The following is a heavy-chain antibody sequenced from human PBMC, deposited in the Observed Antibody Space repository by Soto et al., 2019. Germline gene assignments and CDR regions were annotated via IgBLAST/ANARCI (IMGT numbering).Heavy chain of an antibody. Sequence: WTWIRRPPGKGLEWIGYISYSGSTNSNPSLKSRVAISVDASKNQFSLKLSSVTAADTAVYYCARHAGRGVYYYYMDVWGKGTTVTVSS. D-gene: IGHD3-10*01. J-gene: IGHJ6*03. CDR3: ARHAGRGVYYYYMDV. V-gene: IGHV4-59*08. CDR2: ISYSGST.